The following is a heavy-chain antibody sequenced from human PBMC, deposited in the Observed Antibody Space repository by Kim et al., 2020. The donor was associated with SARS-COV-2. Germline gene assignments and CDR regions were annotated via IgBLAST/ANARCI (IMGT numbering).Heavy chain of an antibody. CDR3: ARRNPYSSGWYFSY. D-gene: IGHD6-19*01. J-gene: IGHJ4*02. CDR1: GGSFSGYY. CDR2: INHSGST. V-gene: IGHV4-34*01. Sequence: SETLSLTCAVYGGSFSGYYWSWIRQPPGKGLEWIGEINHSGSTNYNPSLKSRVTISVDTSKNQFSLKLSSVTAADTAVYYCARRNPYSSGWYFSYWGQGTLVTVSS.